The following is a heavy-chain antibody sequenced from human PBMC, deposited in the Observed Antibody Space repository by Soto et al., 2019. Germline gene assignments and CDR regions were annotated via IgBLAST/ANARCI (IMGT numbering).Heavy chain of an antibody. V-gene: IGHV1-69*06. Sequence: ASVKVSCKASGGTFSSYAISWVRQAPGQGLEWMGGIIPIFGTANYAQKFQGRVTITADKSTSTAYMELSSLRSEDTAVYYCAREVYYDSSGPQPFDYWGQGTLVTVSS. CDR1: GGTFSSYA. CDR3: AREVYYDSSGPQPFDY. D-gene: IGHD3-22*01. J-gene: IGHJ4*02. CDR2: IIPIFGTA.